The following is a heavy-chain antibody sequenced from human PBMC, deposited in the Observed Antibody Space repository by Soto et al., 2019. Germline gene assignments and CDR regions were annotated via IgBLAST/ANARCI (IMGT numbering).Heavy chain of an antibody. CDR1: GGTFSSYA. J-gene: IGHJ4*02. D-gene: IGHD2-21*02. CDR2: IVPMFGTI. V-gene: IGHV1-69*13. CDR3: ASPGLP. Sequence: PGASVKVSCKASGGTFSSYAISWVRQAPGQGLEWLGGIVPMFGTIRYAQKLQDRVTVTADESTTTAYMELRSLTSEDTAMYYCASPGLPWGQGTLVTVSS.